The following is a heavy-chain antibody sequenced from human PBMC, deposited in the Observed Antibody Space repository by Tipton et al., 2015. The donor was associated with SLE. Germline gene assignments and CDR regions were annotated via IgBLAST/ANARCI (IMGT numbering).Heavy chain of an antibody. J-gene: IGHJ6*02. CDR3: ARTYYDFWSGQNYYYYGMDV. CDR2: IYHSGST. Sequence: PGLVKPSETLSLTCTVSGDSITSDYWTWIRQPPGKGLEWIGYIYHSGSTRYNPSLKSRVTISVDTSKNQFSLKLSSVTAADTAVYYCARTYYDFWSGQNYYYYGMDVWGQGTTVTVSS. CDR1: GDSITSDY. D-gene: IGHD3-3*01. V-gene: IGHV4-59*12.